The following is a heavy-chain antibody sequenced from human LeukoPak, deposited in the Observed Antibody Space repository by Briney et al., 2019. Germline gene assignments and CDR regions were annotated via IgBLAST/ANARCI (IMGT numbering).Heavy chain of an antibody. J-gene: IGHJ4*02. V-gene: IGHV3-23*01. Sequence: PGGSLRLSCAASGFTFSRYAMSWVRQAPGTGLEWVSGISGSAESTYYADSVKGRFTISRDNSKNTLYLHMNCLRVDDTAIYYCAKALSGYHYDSSGYYSLQFDFWGQGTLVTVSS. CDR2: ISGSAEST. CDR1: GFTFSRYA. CDR3: AKALSGYHYDSSGYYSLQFDF. D-gene: IGHD3-22*01.